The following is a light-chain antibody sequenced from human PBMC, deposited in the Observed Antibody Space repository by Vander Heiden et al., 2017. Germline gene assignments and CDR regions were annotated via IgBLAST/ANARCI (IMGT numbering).Light chain of an antibody. CDR1: QSVSSSY. V-gene: IGKV3-20*01. Sequence: EIVLTQSPGTLSLSPGERATLSCRASQSVSSSYLAWYQQKPGQTPRLLIYGASSRATGIPDRFSGSGSGTDFTLTISRLDPEDFAVYYCQQDGSSPMYTFGQGTKLEIK. J-gene: IGKJ2*01. CDR3: QQDGSSPMYT. CDR2: GAS.